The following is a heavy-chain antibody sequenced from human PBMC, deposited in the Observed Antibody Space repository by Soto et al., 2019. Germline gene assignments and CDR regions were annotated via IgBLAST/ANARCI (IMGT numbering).Heavy chain of an antibody. CDR1: GYTFTSYG. Sequence: GASVKVSCKASGYTFTSYGISWVRQAPGQGLEWMGWISAYNGNTNYAQKLQGRVTMTTDTSTSTAYMELRSLRSDDTAVYYCARDLFIAAAGTDAFDIWGQGTMVTVSS. D-gene: IGHD6-13*01. CDR3: ARDLFIAAAGTDAFDI. CDR2: ISAYNGNT. V-gene: IGHV1-18*01. J-gene: IGHJ3*02.